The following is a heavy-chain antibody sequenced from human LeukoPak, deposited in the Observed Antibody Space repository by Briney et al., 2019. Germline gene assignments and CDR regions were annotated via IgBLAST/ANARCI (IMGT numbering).Heavy chain of an antibody. CDR3: AKDRGTYCGGDCYSDI. CDR2: ISGTGGSA. Sequence: GGSLRLSCAASGFTFTTYAMSWVRQAPGKGLEWVSTISGTGGSAYYADSVKGRFTISRDNSKNTLYLQMISLRAEDTAVYYCAKDRGTYCGGDCYSDIWGQGTMVTVSS. J-gene: IGHJ3*02. V-gene: IGHV3-23*01. CDR1: GFTFTTYA. D-gene: IGHD2-21*02.